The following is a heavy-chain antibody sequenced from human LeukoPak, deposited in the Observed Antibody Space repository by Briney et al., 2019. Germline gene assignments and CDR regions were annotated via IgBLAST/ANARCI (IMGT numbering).Heavy chain of an antibody. CDR3: AKLISPYDY. CDR2: IRYDGNNK. V-gene: IGHV3-30*02. J-gene: IGHJ4*02. Sequence: QSGGSLRLSCAASGFTFSSYGMHWVRQAPGKGLEWVAFIRYDGNNKYYADSVKGRFTISRDNSKNTLYLQMNSLRAEDTAVYYCAKLISPYDYWXQGTLVLVSS. CDR1: GFTFSSYG.